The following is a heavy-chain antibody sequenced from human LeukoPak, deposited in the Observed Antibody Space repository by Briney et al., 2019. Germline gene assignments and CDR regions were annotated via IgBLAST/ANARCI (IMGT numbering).Heavy chain of an antibody. Sequence: PSETLSLTCTVSGGSISSYYWSWIRQPPGEGLEWIGYIYYSGSTNYNPSLKSRVTISVDTSKNQFSLKLSSVTAADTAVYYCARGQYSSSWYYFDYWGQGTLVTVSS. CDR1: GGSISSYY. J-gene: IGHJ4*02. V-gene: IGHV4-59*01. CDR3: ARGQYSSSWYYFDY. CDR2: IYYSGST. D-gene: IGHD6-13*01.